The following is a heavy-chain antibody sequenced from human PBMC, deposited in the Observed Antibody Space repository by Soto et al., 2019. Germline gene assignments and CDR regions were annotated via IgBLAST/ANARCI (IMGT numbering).Heavy chain of an antibody. CDR3: ANDTARDYSASSGYDF. CDR1: GCTFDDYA. V-gene: IGHV3-9*01. J-gene: IGHJ4*02. D-gene: IGHD3-22*01. Sequence: PGGSLRLSCAASGCTFDDYAMHWVRQAPGKGLEWVSGISWNSGSIGYVDSVKGRFTISRDNAKNSLYLQMNSLRAEDTALYYCANDTARDYSASSGYDFWGLGTLVTAPQ. CDR2: ISWNSGSI.